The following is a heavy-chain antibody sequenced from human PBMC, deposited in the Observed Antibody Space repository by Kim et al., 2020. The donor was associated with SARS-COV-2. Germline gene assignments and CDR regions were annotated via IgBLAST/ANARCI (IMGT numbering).Heavy chain of an antibody. J-gene: IGHJ4*02. CDR3: AKEGYSSGWYSYYFDY. Sequence: SGKGRFTISRDNSKNTLYLQMNSLRAEDTAVYYCAKEGYSSGWYSYYFDYWGQGTLVTVSS. V-gene: IGHV3-23*01. D-gene: IGHD6-19*01.